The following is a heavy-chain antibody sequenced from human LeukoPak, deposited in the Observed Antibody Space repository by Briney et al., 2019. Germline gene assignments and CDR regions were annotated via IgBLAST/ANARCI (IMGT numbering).Heavy chain of an antibody. Sequence: GGSLTLSCAASGFTFSSYSMNWVRQAPGKGLEWVSYISSSSSTIYYADSVKGRFTISRDNSKNTLYMQMNSLRAEDTAVYYCAKQGYTTSWLYFDYWGQGTLVTVSS. CDR2: ISSSSSTI. CDR1: GFTFSSYS. J-gene: IGHJ4*02. V-gene: IGHV3-48*01. CDR3: AKQGYTTSWLYFDY. D-gene: IGHD5-12*01.